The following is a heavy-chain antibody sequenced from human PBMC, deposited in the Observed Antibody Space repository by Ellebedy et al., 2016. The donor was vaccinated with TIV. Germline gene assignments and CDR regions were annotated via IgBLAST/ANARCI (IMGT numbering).Heavy chain of an antibody. CDR2: ISGSGGST. Sequence: GESLKISXAASGFTFSSYAMSWVRQAPGKGLEWVSAISGSGGSTYYADSVKGRFTISRDNSKNTLYLQMNSLRAEDTAVYYCAKEDTIFGVVIVTEAFDIWGQGTMVTVSS. CDR1: GFTFSSYA. J-gene: IGHJ3*02. V-gene: IGHV3-23*01. D-gene: IGHD3-3*01. CDR3: AKEDTIFGVVIVTEAFDI.